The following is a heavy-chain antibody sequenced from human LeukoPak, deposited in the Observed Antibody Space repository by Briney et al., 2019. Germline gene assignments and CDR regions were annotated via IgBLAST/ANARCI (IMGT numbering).Heavy chain of an antibody. Sequence: PSETLSLTCAVYGGSFSGYYWSWIRQPPGKGLEWIGEINHSGSTNYNPSLKGRVTISVDTSKNQFSLKLSSVTAADTAVYYCARAPTRYCSSTSCLWGVAFDIWGQGTMVTVSS. J-gene: IGHJ3*02. CDR3: ARAPTRYCSSTSCLWGVAFDI. V-gene: IGHV4-34*01. CDR1: GGSFSGYY. CDR2: INHSGST. D-gene: IGHD2-2*01.